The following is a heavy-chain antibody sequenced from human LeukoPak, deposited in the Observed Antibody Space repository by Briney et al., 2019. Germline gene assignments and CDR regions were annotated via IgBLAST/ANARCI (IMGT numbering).Heavy chain of an antibody. J-gene: IGHJ4*02. V-gene: IGHV4-59*01. CDR2: IYYTGTT. CDR1: GGSINNYY. Sequence: PSETLSLTCTVSGGSINNYYWSWIRQPPGKQLEWIGTIYYTGTTNYHPSLESRVAISIDTSQTQFSLTLKSVTAADTAVYYCARDVGARIEGYWGQGTLVTVSS. CDR3: ARDVGARIEGY. D-gene: IGHD1-26*01.